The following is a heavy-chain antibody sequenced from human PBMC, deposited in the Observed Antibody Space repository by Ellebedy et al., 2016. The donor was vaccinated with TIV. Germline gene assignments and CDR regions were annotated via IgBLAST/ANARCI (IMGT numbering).Heavy chain of an antibody. V-gene: IGHV3-7*01. Sequence: GESLKISXAASGFTFSSYWMSWVRQAPGKGLEWVANIKQDGSEKYYVDSVKGRFTISRDNAKNSLYLQMNSLRAEDTAVYYCARDIGYFDYWGQGTLVTVSS. CDR2: IKQDGSEK. CDR1: GFTFSSYW. CDR3: ARDIGYFDY. J-gene: IGHJ4*02.